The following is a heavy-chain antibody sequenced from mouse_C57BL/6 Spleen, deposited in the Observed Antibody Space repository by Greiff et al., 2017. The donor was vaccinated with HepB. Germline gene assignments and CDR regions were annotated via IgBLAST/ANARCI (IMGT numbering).Heavy chain of an antibody. CDR3: ARGCSTTVYAMDY. Sequence: QVQLQQSGAELVKPGASVKISCKASGYAFSSYWMNWVKQRPGKGLEWIGQIYPGDGDTNYNGKFKGKATLTADKSSSTAYMQLSSLTSEDSAVYFCARGCSTTVYAMDYWGQGTSVTVSS. J-gene: IGHJ4*01. CDR2: IYPGDGDT. V-gene: IGHV1-80*01. D-gene: IGHD1-1*01. CDR1: GYAFSSYW.